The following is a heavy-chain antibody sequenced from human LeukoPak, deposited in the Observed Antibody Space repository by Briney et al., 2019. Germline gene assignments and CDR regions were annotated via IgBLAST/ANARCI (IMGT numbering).Heavy chain of an antibody. CDR1: GFTFSSYA. D-gene: IGHD3-22*01. V-gene: IGHV3-23*01. CDR3: ARDRYYYDSSGYSHGMDV. J-gene: IGHJ6*02. CDR2: ISGSGGST. Sequence: GGSLRLSCAASGFTFSSYAMSWVRQAPGKGLEWVSAISGSGGSTYYADSVKGRFTISRDNSKNMLYLQMNSLRVEDTAVYYCARDRYYYDSSGYSHGMDVWGQGTTVTVS.